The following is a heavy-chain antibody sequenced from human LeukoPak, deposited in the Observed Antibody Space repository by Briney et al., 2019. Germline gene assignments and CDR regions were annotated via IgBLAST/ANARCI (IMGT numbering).Heavy chain of an antibody. CDR2: IKHDGSEK. CDR3: ASGTYY. V-gene: IGHV3-7*05. CDR1: GFTFSNYW. J-gene: IGHJ4*02. Sequence: PGGSPRLSCAASGFTFSNYWMSWVRQAPGKGLEWVANIKHDGSEKYYVDSVKGRFTISRDNAKNSLYLQMKSLRAEDTAVYYCASGTYYWGQGTLVTVSS. D-gene: IGHD1-26*01.